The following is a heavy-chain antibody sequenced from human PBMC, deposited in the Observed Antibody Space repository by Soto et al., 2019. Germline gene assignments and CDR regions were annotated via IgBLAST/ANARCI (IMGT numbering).Heavy chain of an antibody. CDR2: IYSSGST. D-gene: IGHD2-2*01. CDR1: GFTVSSNY. J-gene: IGHJ1*01. CDR3: ARGRAPAASFEYFQH. Sequence: GGSLRLSCAASGFTVSSNYMSWVRQAPGKGLEWVSVIYSSGSTYYADSVKGRFTISRDNSKNTLYLQMNSLRAEDTAVYYCARGRAPAASFEYFQHWGQGTLVTVSS. V-gene: IGHV3-66*01.